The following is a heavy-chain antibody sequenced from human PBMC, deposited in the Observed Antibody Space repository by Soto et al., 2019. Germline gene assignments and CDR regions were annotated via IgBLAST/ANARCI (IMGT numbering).Heavy chain of an antibody. CDR1: GCSISSYY. D-gene: IGHD3-9*01. V-gene: IGHV4-59*08. J-gene: IGHJ4*02. CDR2: IYYSGST. CDR3: ARRHSATWLFDY. Sequence: SETLSLTCTVSGCSISSYYWSWIRQPPGKGLEWIGYIYYSGSTNYNPSLKSRVTISVDTSKNQFSLKLSSVTAADTAVYYCARRHSATWLFDYWGLGTLVTVSS.